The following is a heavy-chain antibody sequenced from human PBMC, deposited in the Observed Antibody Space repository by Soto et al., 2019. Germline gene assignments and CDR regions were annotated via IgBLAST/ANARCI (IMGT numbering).Heavy chain of an antibody. Sequence: EVQLVESGGGLVQPGGSPRLSCAASGFTFSSYWMHWVRQAPGKGLVWVSRINSDGSSTSYADSVKGRFTISRDNAKNTLYLQMNSLRAEDTAVYYCARAGVTDYYYMDVWGKGTTVTVSS. CDR3: ARAGVTDYYYMDV. CDR2: INSDGSST. V-gene: IGHV3-74*01. CDR1: GFTFSSYW. J-gene: IGHJ6*03. D-gene: IGHD3-10*01.